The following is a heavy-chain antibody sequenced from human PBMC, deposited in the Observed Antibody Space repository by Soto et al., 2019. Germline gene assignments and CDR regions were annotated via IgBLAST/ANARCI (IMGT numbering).Heavy chain of an antibody. CDR3: ARGLSSFRSGDNYYNYGMDV. D-gene: IGHD2-15*01. CDR2: IYYSGST. V-gene: IGHV4-31*03. CDR1: GGSISSGGYY. J-gene: IGHJ6*02. Sequence: ASETLSLTCTVSGGSISSGGYYWSWIRQHPGKGLEWIGYIYYSGSTYYNPSLKSRVTISVDTSKNQFSLKLSSVTAADTAVYYCARGLSSFRSGDNYYNYGMDVWGQGTTVTVSS.